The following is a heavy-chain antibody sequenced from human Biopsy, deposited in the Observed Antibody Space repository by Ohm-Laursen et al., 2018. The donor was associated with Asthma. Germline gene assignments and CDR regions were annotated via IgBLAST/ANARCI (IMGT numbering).Heavy chain of an antibody. D-gene: IGHD5-24*01. CDR1: GFTFSSYA. J-gene: IGHJ4*02. CDR2: ISGSGGST. Sequence: SLRLSCSASGFTFSSYAMSWVRQAPGKGLEWVSAISGSGGSTYYADSVKGRFTISRDNSKNTLYLQMSSLRAEDTAVYYCAKESRRDGYNRRNYYFDYWGQGTLVTVSS. V-gene: IGHV3-23*01. CDR3: AKESRRDGYNRRNYYFDY.